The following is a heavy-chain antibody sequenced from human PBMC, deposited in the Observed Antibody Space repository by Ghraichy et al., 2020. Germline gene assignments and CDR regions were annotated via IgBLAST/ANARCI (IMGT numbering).Heavy chain of an antibody. CDR2: ISGGGSTT. CDR1: GFTFTSYA. CDR3: AKDLVILTGYAKVFWFDP. Sequence: GGSLRLSCAASGFTFTSYAMSWVRQVPGKGLEWVSGISGGGSTTYYADSVKGRFTISRDISKNTLYLQMNSLRADDTAVYYCAKDLVILTGYAKVFWFDPGGQGTLVTVSS. J-gene: IGHJ5*02. V-gene: IGHV3-23*01. D-gene: IGHD3-9*01.